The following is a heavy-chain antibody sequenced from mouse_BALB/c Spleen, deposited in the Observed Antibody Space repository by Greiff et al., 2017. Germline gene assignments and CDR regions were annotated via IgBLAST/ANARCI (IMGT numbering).Heavy chain of an antibody. CDR3: ARRYDEGGYAMDY. Sequence: LVKPGASVKISCKASGYSFTGYYMHWVKQSPGKSLEWIGYISCYNGATSYNHKFKGKATFTVDTSSSTAYMQFKSLTSEDSAVYDGARRYDEGGYAMDYWGQGTSVTVSS. J-gene: IGHJ4*01. CDR2: ISCYNGAT. D-gene: IGHD2-14*01. CDR1: GYSFTGYY. V-gene: IGHV1S34*01.